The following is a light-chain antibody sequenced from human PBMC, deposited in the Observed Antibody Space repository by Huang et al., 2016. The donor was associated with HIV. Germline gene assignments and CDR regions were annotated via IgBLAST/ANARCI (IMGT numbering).Light chain of an antibody. Sequence: EIVLTQSPGTLSLSPGERATLSCRASQSVNSGYLAWYQQKPGQAPRLLIYGASSRDTGIPGRFSGSGSGTDFTLTISRLQPEDFAVYFCQQYSSSPGTFGQGTKVEMK. CDR2: GAS. CDR1: QSVNSGY. CDR3: QQYSSSPGT. J-gene: IGKJ1*01. V-gene: IGKV3-20*01.